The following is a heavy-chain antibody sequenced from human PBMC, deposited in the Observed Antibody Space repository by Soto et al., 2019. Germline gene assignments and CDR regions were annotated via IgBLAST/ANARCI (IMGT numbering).Heavy chain of an antibody. Sequence: GGSLRLSCAASGFTFRIYYMTWVRQAPGEGLEWISYISSAGDYTDYADSVKGRFTISRDNARNLLFLQMNSLRAEDTAVYYCVRANWNLDYWGRGTLVTVSS. CDR2: ISSAGDYT. D-gene: IGHD1-1*01. V-gene: IGHV3-11*06. CDR3: VRANWNLDY. CDR1: GFTFRIYY. J-gene: IGHJ4*02.